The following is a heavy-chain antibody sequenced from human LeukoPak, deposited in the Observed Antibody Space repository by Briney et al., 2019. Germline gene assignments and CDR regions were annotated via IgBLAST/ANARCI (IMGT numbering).Heavy chain of an antibody. CDR1: GFTFSSYD. CDR2: ISSSGTTI. V-gene: IGHV3-48*03. Sequence: PGGSLRLSCAASGFTFSSYDMNWVLQAPGKGLEWVSYISSSGTTIYYADSVKGRFTISRDNAKNSLYLQMNSLRAEDTAVYYCARDSGSFYGMDVWGQGTTVTVSS. J-gene: IGHJ6*02. CDR3: ARDSGSFYGMDV. D-gene: IGHD1-26*01.